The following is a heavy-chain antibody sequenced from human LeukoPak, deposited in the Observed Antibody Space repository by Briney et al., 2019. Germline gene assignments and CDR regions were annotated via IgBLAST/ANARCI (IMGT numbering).Heavy chain of an antibody. V-gene: IGHV4-59*01. J-gene: IGHJ6*02. CDR1: LGSIIRYY. D-gene: IGHD6-13*01. Sequence: PETLSLTSAVSLGSIIRYYWSWSRQPPGAGLGWIGYIYYSGSTNYNPSLKSRITISVDTSKNQFSLKLSSVTVWDTAVYYCAIGALGNWYSAAIRNCYYFGMDVWGQGTTVTVSS. CDR3: AIGALGNWYSAAIRNCYYFGMDV. CDR2: IYYSGST.